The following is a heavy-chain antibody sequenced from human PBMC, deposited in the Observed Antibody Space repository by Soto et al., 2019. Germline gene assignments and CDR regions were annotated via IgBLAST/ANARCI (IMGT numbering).Heavy chain of an antibody. D-gene: IGHD3-3*01. Sequence: GGSLRLSCAASGFTFSSYAMSWVRQAPGKGLEWVSAISGSGGSTYYADSVKGRFTISRDNSKNTLYLQMNSLRAEDTAVYYCANLFTKYYGMDVRGQGTTVTVSS. CDR1: GFTFSSYA. CDR2: ISGSGGST. V-gene: IGHV3-23*01. J-gene: IGHJ6*02. CDR3: ANLFTKYYGMDV.